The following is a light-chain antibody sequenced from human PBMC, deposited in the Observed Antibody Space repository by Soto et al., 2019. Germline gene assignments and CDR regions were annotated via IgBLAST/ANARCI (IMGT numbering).Light chain of an antibody. CDR1: QGIGSW. Sequence: IQMTQSPSSVSASVGDTVTITCRASQGIGSWLAWYHQIPGKAPKLLIYSASSLQSGTPSRFTGRGSGAAFTLTITNLQPEDVGVYHCQQASSFPLTFSGGTKVEIK. CDR3: QQASSFPLT. CDR2: SAS. J-gene: IGKJ4*01. V-gene: IGKV1-12*01.